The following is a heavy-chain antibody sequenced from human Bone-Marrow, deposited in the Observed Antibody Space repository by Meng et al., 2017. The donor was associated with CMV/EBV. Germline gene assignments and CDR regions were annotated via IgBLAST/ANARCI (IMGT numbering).Heavy chain of an antibody. J-gene: IGHJ4*02. D-gene: IGHD1-14*01. CDR2: TGTHGDT. CDR3: ARGPSEHSAYVDD. Sequence: GASLKISCAASGFTFSTYDMHWGRQATGKGLEWVSATGTHGDTYYADSVKGRFTVSREDAKNSFYLDMNSLRAEDTAVYYCARGPSEHSAYVDDWGQGTLVTVSS. CDR1: GFTFSTYD. V-gene: IGHV3-13*01.